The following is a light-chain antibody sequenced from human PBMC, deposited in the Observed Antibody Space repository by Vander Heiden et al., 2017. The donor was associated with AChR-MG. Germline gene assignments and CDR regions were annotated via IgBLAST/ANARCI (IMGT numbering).Light chain of an antibody. J-gene: IGKJ1*01. CDR2: DTF. V-gene: IGKV3-11*01. CDR3: QQRSSWPPT. Sequence: EIVLTQSPGTLSLSPGEEATLSCRASQSISSNLAWYQQKPGQAPSLLIYDTFNRATGIPARFSGSGSGTDFTLTISSLEPEDFAVYYCQQRSSWPPTFGQGTKVEIK. CDR1: QSISSN.